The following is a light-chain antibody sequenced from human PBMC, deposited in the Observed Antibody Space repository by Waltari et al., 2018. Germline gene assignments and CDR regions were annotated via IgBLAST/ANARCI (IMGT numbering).Light chain of an antibody. CDR2: GAS. V-gene: IGKV1-39*01. J-gene: IGKJ5*01. CDR1: QGISSY. CDR3: QQSYSTLRVT. Sequence: DIQMTQSPSSLSASVGDRVTITCRASQGISSYLNWYQQKPGKAPKPLIYGASSWQSGVPSRVSGSGSGTDFTLTISSLQPEDFATYYCQQSYSTLRVTFGQGTRLEIK.